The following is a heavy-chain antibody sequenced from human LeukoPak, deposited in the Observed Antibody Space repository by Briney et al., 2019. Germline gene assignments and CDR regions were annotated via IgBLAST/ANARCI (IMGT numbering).Heavy chain of an antibody. Sequence: SETLSLTCTVPGGSISSYYWSWIRQPPGKGLEWIGYIYYSGSTNYNPSLKSRVTISVDTSKNQFSLKLSSVTAADTAVYYCARVTSAYDFWSGYYTGGSGAFDIWGQGTMVTVSS. CDR2: IYYSGST. J-gene: IGHJ3*02. D-gene: IGHD3-3*01. V-gene: IGHV4-59*01. CDR3: ARVTSAYDFWSGYYTGGSGAFDI. CDR1: GGSISSYY.